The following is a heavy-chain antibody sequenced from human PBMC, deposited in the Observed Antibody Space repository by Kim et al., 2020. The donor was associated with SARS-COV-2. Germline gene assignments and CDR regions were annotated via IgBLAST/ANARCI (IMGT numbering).Heavy chain of an antibody. Sequence: SETLSLTGTVYDGSLNGYYWSWVRQPPGRGLEWIGEINYTGSVTQNPSLGSRVTISVATSKSQFSLRLNSVTAADTGVYYCARVHSPLEPRAECDNYYY. CDR1: DGSLNGYY. D-gene: IGHD2-21*01. J-gene: IGHJ6*01. CDR3: ARVHSPLEPRAECDNYYY. V-gene: IGHV4-34*01. CDR2: INYTGSV.